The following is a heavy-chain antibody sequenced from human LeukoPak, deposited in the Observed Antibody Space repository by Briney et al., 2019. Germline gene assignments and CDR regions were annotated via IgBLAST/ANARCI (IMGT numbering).Heavy chain of an antibody. Sequence: GGSLRLSCAASGFTFSSYAMHWVRQAPGKGLEWVAVISYDGSNKYYADSVKGRFTISRDNSKNTLYLQMNSLRAEDSAVYYCVRDSEFGEFMYAFDIWGQGTMVTVSS. V-gene: IGHV3-30*04. J-gene: IGHJ3*02. CDR1: GFTFSSYA. CDR2: ISYDGSNK. CDR3: VRDSEFGEFMYAFDI. D-gene: IGHD3-10*01.